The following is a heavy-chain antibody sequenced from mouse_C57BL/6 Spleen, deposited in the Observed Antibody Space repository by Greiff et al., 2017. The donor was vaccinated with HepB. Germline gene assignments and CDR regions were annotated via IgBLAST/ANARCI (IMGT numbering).Heavy chain of an antibody. CDR3: ARNYYLAWFAY. Sequence: EVQGVESGGGLVKPGGSLKLSCAASGFTFSSYTMSWVRQTPEKRLEWVATISGGGGNTYYPDSVKGRFTISRDNAKNTLYLQMSRLRSEDTALYYCARNYYLAWFAYWGQGTLVTVSA. CDR1: GFTFSSYT. D-gene: IGHD2-1*01. CDR2: ISGGGGNT. V-gene: IGHV5-9*01. J-gene: IGHJ3*01.